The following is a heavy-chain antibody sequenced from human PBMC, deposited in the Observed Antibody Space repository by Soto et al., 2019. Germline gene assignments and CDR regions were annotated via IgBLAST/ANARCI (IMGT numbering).Heavy chain of an antibody. J-gene: IGHJ4*02. Sequence: PGGSLRLSCAASGFAFSTHAMNWVRQAPGKGLAWVSSITPSGDNTYYADSVKGRFTISRDNSKNTLSLQMNSLRVEDTAVYYCARDASLSFYYYDSSGPYWGQGTLVTVSS. CDR1: GFAFSTHA. CDR2: ITPSGDNT. D-gene: IGHD3-22*01. V-gene: IGHV3-23*01. CDR3: ARDASLSFYYYDSSGPY.